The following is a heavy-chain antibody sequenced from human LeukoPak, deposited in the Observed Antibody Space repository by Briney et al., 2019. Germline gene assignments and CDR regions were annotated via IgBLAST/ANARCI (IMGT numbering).Heavy chain of an antibody. J-gene: IGHJ4*02. CDR1: GFTFSSFA. CDR3: ARDSVPITMIVVVTPSLDY. CDR2: ISYDGSNK. V-gene: IGHV3-30-3*01. D-gene: IGHD3-22*01. Sequence: GGSLRLSCTASGFTFSSFAMHWVRQAPGKGLEWVAVISYDGSNKYFADSVKGRFTISRDNSKNTLYLQMNSLRAEDTAVYYCARDSVPITMIVVVTPSLDYWGQGTLVTVSS.